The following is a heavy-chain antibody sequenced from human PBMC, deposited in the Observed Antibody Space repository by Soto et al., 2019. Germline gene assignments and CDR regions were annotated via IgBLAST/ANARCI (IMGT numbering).Heavy chain of an antibody. D-gene: IGHD5-12*01. Sequence: QVQLQESGPGLVKPSQTLSLTCTVSGGSISNGDYYWSWIRQPPGKGLEWIGYIYYSGNTYYNPSLESRLTISVDTSKNQFSLKLSSVTAADTAVYYCARAVDIVAQFDLWGQGTLVTVSS. V-gene: IGHV4-30-4*01. J-gene: IGHJ5*02. CDR3: ARAVDIVAQFDL. CDR1: GGSISNGDYY. CDR2: IYYSGNT.